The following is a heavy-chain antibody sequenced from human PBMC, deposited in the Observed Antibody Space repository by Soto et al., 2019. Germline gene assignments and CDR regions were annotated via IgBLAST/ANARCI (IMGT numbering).Heavy chain of an antibody. Sequence: GGSLRLSCATSGFTFTSFTMHWVRQAPGKGLEWIAVMSYDGARTDYADAVKGRFTISRDTSKNTLYLQMNNLRPDDTAMYYCARDRPCGDPNWFDPWGQGTLVTVSS. J-gene: IGHJ5*02. D-gene: IGHD4-17*01. CDR1: GFTFTSFT. CDR2: MSYDGART. V-gene: IGHV3-30-3*01. CDR3: ARDRPCGDPNWFDP.